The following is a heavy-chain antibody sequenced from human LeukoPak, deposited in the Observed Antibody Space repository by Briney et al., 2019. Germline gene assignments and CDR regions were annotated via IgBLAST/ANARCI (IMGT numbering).Heavy chain of an antibody. V-gene: IGHV3-48*01. Sequence: GGSLRLSCAASGFTFNIYNMNWVRQAPGKGLEWISYIDSSSSSDTKYYADSVKGRFTISRDNAKNSLYLQMNSLRAEDTAVYYCARVVRYRSYYYYMDVWGKGTTVTVSS. CDR2: IDSSSSSDTK. CDR3: ARVVRYRSYYYYMDV. CDR1: GFTFNIYN. D-gene: IGHD1-14*01. J-gene: IGHJ6*03.